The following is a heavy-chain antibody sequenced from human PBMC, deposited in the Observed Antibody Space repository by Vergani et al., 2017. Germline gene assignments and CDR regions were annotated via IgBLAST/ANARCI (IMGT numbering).Heavy chain of an antibody. D-gene: IGHD2-8*02. CDR2: IYYTGDT. V-gene: IGHV4-59*11. Sequence: QVQLQESGPGLVKPSETLSLTCTVFGGPISGHYWSWIRQAPGKGLDLVGYIYYTGDTRSNPSLTRRISMSLDTSRSQFSLTVKSVTVADTAVYYCARYLCPGGSCIGVDYWGQGILVTVSS. CDR3: ARYLCPGGSCIGVDY. CDR1: GGPISGHY. J-gene: IGHJ4*02.